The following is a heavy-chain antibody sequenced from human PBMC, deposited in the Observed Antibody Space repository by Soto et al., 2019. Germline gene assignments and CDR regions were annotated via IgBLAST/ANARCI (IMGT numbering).Heavy chain of an antibody. V-gene: IGHV4-59*01. D-gene: IGHD3-22*01. Sequence: SETLSLTCTVSGGSISSYYWSWIRQPPGKGLEWIGYIYYSGSTNYNPSLKSRVTISVDTSKNQFSLKLSSVTAADTAVYYCARGETYDYDSSGYYHPFDYWGQGTLVTLSS. CDR2: IYYSGST. CDR3: ARGETYDYDSSGYYHPFDY. CDR1: GGSISSYY. J-gene: IGHJ4*02.